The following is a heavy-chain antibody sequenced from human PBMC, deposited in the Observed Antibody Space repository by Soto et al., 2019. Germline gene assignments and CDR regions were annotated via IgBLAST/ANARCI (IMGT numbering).Heavy chain of an antibody. Sequence: QLQLQESGAGLVKPSQTLSLTCAVSGGSISSGGYSWSWIRQPPGKGLEWIGYIYHSGSTYYNPSLKSRVTISVDRSKNQFSLKLSSVTAADTAVYYCARAHYGDYGYGMDVWGQGTTVTVSS. D-gene: IGHD4-17*01. CDR1: GGSISSGGYS. CDR2: IYHSGST. V-gene: IGHV4-30-2*01. J-gene: IGHJ6*02. CDR3: ARAHYGDYGYGMDV.